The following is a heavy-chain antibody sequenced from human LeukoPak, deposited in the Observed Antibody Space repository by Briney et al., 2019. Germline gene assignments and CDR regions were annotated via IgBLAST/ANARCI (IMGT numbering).Heavy chain of an antibody. V-gene: IGHV1-69*01. J-gene: IGHJ6*02. CDR1: GGTFSSYA. Sequence: GASVNVSCKASGGTFSSYAISWVRQAPGQGLEWMGGIIPIFGTANYAQKFQGRVTITADESTSTAYMELSSLRSEDTAVYYCASFMVRGVPYYYGMDVWGQGTTVTVSS. CDR2: IIPIFGTA. CDR3: ASFMVRGVPYYYGMDV. D-gene: IGHD3-10*01.